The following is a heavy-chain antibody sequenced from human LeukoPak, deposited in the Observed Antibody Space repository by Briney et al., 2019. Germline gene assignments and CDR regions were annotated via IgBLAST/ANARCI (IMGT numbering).Heavy chain of an antibody. J-gene: IGHJ6*02. V-gene: IGHV3-7*01. CDR1: GFMFSDSW. Sequence: GGSLRLSCVASGFMFSDSWMSWVRQAPGKGLEWVADIDKDGSEKDYVDSVSGRFTISRDNAKNSVYLQMDSLRAEDTAVYYCAAYTNWVAGDVWGQGTTVSVSS. D-gene: IGHD3-16*01. CDR3: AAYTNWVAGDV. CDR2: IDKDGSEK.